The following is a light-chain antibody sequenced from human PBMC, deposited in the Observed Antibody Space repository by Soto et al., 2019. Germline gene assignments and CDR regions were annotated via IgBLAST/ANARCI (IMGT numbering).Light chain of an antibody. CDR3: QQYGSARTWT. Sequence: EIVLTQSPGTLSLSPGERATLSCRASQSVSNNYLAWYQQKPGQAPRRLIYGASSRATGIPDRFSGSGSGTDFTLTISRLEPEDFAVYYCQQYGSARTWTFGQGTKVDI. J-gene: IGKJ1*01. CDR2: GAS. CDR1: QSVSNNY. V-gene: IGKV3-20*01.